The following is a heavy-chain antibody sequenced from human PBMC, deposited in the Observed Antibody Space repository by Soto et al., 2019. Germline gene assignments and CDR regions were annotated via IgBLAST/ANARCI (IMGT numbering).Heavy chain of an antibody. V-gene: IGHV4-31*03. CDR1: GGSISSGGYY. D-gene: IGHD3-16*01. Sequence: SETLSLTCTVSGGSISSGGYYWNWIRQYPGKGLEWIAYIYQSGTPYYNPSLKSRATISIDRSKNQFSLMLDSVTAADTAVYYCARDLILYSWGRGTLVTVSS. CDR3: ARDLILYS. J-gene: IGHJ4*02. CDR2: IYQSGTP.